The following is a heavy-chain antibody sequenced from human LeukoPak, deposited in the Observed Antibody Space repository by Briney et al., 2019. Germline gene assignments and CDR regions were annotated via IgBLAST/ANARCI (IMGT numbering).Heavy chain of an antibody. CDR2: IYYSGST. D-gene: IGHD3-9*01. Sequence: PSETLSLTCTVSGGSISSYYWSWIRQPPGKGLEWIGYIYYSGSTNYNPSLKSRVTISVDTSKNQFSLKLSSVTATDTAVYYCARVFLTGYPNEAFDIWGQGTMVTVSS. J-gene: IGHJ3*02. CDR1: GGSISSYY. V-gene: IGHV4-59*01. CDR3: ARVFLTGYPNEAFDI.